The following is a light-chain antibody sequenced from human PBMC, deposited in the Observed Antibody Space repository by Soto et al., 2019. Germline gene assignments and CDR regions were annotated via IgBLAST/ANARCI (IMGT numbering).Light chain of an antibody. CDR3: QVWDRSSDRV. J-gene: IGLJ2*01. Sequence: SYELTQPPSVSVAPGKTARITCGGNNIGSKSVHWYQQKPGQAPVLVIYYDSDRPSGIPERFSGSNSGNTATLTISRVEAVDEADYYCQVWDRSSDRVFGGGTELTVL. CDR1: NIGSKS. CDR2: YDS. V-gene: IGLV3-21*04.